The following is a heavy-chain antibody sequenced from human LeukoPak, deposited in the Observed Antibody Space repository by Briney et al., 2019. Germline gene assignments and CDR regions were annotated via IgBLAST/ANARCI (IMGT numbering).Heavy chain of an antibody. D-gene: IGHD3-9*01. CDR2: ISAYNGNA. V-gene: IGHV1-18*01. CDR1: GYTFTSYG. CDR3: ARINYDILTHLSPSNWFDP. J-gene: IGHJ5*02. Sequence: ASVKVSCTASGYTFTSYGISWVRQAPGQGLEWMGWISAYNGNANYAQKLQGRVTMTTDTSTSTAYMELRSLRSDDTAVYYCARINYDILTHLSPSNWFDPWGQGTLVTVSS.